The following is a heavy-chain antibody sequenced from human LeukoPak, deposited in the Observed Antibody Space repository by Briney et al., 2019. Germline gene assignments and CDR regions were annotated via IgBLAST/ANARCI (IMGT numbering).Heavy chain of an antibody. Sequence: PGGSLRLSCAASGFTFSSYAMSWVRQAPGKGLEWVSAISGSGGSTYYADSVKGRFTISRDNSKSTLYLQMNSLRAEDTAVYYCAKDRSKGVGAISWYFDYWGQGTLVTVSS. V-gene: IGHV3-23*01. CDR2: ISGSGGST. CDR1: GFTFSSYA. CDR3: AKDRSKGVGAISWYFDY. J-gene: IGHJ4*02. D-gene: IGHD1-26*01.